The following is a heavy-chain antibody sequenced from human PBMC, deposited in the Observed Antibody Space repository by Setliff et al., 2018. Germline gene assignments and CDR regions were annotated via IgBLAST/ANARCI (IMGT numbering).Heavy chain of an antibody. Sequence: GGSLRLSCAASGVTVSAYDMSWVRQAPGKGLEWVSLLDNDGSTYYSDSVKGRFTISRGTSKNTLYLQMSSLRTEDTAMYYCRLWFGELLRDYWGQGTRVTVSS. CDR3: RLWFGELLRDY. V-gene: IGHV3-53*01. CDR1: GVTVSAYD. D-gene: IGHD3-10*01. J-gene: IGHJ4*02. CDR2: LDNDGST.